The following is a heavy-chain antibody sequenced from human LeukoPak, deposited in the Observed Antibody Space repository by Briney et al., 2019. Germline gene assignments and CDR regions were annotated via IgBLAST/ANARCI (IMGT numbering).Heavy chain of an antibody. CDR2: ISSSSYI. V-gene: IGHV3-69-1*01. Sequence: RTGGSLRLSCAASGFTFSNYAMSWVRQAPGKGLEWVSSISSSSYIYYADSVKGRFTISRDNARNSLYLQMNSLRAEDTAVYYCARKGGRYSYGFDYWGQGTLVTVSS. J-gene: IGHJ4*02. CDR1: GFTFSNYA. CDR3: ARKGGRYSYGFDY. D-gene: IGHD5-18*01.